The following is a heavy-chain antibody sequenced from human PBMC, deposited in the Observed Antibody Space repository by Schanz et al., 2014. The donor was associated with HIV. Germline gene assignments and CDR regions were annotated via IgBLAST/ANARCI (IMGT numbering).Heavy chain of an antibody. J-gene: IGHJ6*02. V-gene: IGHV3-30*18. Sequence: QVQLVESGGGVVQPGRSLRLSCAASGFTFRKSGMQWVRQAPGKGLEWVAVISYDGSNKYYADSVKGRFTISRDNSKNTLYLQMNSLRAEDTAVYYCAKDRITGTTGVPYYYYGMDVWGQGTTVTVSS. D-gene: IGHD1-7*01. CDR3: AKDRITGTTGVPYYYYGMDV. CDR2: ISYDGSNK. CDR1: GFTFRKSG.